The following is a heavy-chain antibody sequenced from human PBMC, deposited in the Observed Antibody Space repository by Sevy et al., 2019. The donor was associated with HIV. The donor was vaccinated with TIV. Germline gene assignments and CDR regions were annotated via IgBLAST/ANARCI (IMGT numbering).Heavy chain of an antibody. CDR3: AGGNSRSPPASMDV. V-gene: IGHV4-38-2*01. J-gene: IGHJ6*04. CDR2: IYHSGST. Sequence: SETLSLTCAVSGYSISSGYYWGWIRQPPGKGLEWIGSIYHSGSTYYNPSLKSRVTISVDTSKNQFSLKLSSVTAADTAGYYCAGGNSRSPPASMDVWGKGTTVTVSS. CDR1: GYSISSGYY. D-gene: IGHD6-13*01.